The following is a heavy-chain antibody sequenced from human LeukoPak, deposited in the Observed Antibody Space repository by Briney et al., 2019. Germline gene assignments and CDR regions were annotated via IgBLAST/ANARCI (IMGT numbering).Heavy chain of an antibody. CDR3: AGERYYYDSSGYYPPDY. D-gene: IGHD3-22*01. CDR2: IYTSGST. V-gene: IGHV4-4*07. CDR1: GGSISSYY. Sequence: SETLSLTCTVSGGSISSYYWSWIRQPAGKGLEWIGRIYTSGSTNYNPSLKSRVTMSVDTSKNQFSLKLSSVTAADTAVYYCAGERYYYDSSGYYPPDYWGQGTLVTVSS. J-gene: IGHJ4*02.